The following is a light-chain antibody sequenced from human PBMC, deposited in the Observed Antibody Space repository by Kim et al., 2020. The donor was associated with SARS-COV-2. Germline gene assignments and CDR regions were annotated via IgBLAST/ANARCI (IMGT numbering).Light chain of an antibody. J-gene: IGLJ1*01. CDR2: DVS. CDR1: SSDIGAFNY. Sequence: QSALTQPPFVSGSPGQSITISCTGTSSDIGAFNYVSWFQQHPGRAPKLLIYDVSERPSGISNRFSGSTSGYTASLTISGLQAEDEADYYCSSYTTANTRLFGAGTKVT. CDR3: SSYTTANTRL. V-gene: IGLV2-14*03.